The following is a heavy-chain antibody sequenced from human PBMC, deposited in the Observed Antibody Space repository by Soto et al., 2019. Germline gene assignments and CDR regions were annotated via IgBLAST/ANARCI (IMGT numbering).Heavy chain of an antibody. CDR1: GFTFSSYG. CDR3: AKEMITFGDFNYYYMDV. V-gene: IGHV3-30*18. CDR2: ISYDGSNK. J-gene: IGHJ6*03. Sequence: QVQLVESGGGVVQPGRSLRLSCAASGFTFSSYGMHWVRQAPGKGLEWVAVISYDGSNKYYADSVKGRFTISRDNSKNTLYLQMNSLRGEDTALYYCAKEMITFGDFNYYYMDVWGNGTTVTVSS. D-gene: IGHD3-16*01.